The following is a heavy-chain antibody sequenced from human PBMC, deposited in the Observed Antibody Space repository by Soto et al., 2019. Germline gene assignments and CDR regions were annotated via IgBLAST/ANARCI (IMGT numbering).Heavy chain of an antibody. J-gene: IGHJ4*02. V-gene: IGHV3-74*01. CDR1: GFTFSSYW. CDR3: ARWQYYDYVWGSYRYTDGFDY. D-gene: IGHD3-16*02. Sequence: LRLSCAASGFTFSSYWMHWVRQSPGKGLVWVSRINSDGSSTSYADSVKGRFTISRDNAKNTLYLQMNRLRAEDTAVYYCARWQYYDYVWGSYRYTDGFDYWGQGTLVTVSS. CDR2: INSDGSST.